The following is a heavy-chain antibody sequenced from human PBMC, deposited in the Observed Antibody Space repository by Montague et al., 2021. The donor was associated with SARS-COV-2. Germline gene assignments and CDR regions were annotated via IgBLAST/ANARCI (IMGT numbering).Heavy chain of an antibody. CDR2: ISSESAYI. J-gene: IGHJ4*02. V-gene: IGHV3-21*01. CDR1: GFTFSSIS. CDR3: ASSLVWFEIDY. Sequence: SLRLSCAASGFTFSSISMNWVRQAPGKRLEWVSSISSESAYIVYAESVRGRFTISRDNAQNLLYLQMNSLRAEDTAVYYCASSLVWFEIDYWGQGTLVTVSS. D-gene: IGHD3-10*01.